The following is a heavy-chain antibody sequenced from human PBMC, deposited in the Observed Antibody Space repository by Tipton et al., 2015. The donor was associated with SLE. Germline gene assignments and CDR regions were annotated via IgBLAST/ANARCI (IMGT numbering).Heavy chain of an antibody. J-gene: IGHJ6*03. CDR1: GGSISSGSYH. CDR3: ARDNFWNRGYYFGGGEDYYYYYMDV. V-gene: IGHV4-61*09. CDR2: IYTSGGT. Sequence: TLSLTCTVSGGSISSGSYHWSWIRQPAGKGLEWIGHIYTSGGTNYNPSLKSRVTISVDTSKNQFSLKLSSVTAADTAVYYCARDNFWNRGYYFGGGEDYYYYYMDVWGKGTTVTVSS. D-gene: IGHD3-3*01.